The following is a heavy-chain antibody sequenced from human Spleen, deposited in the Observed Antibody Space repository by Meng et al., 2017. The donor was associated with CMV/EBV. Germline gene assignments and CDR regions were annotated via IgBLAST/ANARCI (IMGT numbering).Heavy chain of an antibody. J-gene: IGHJ5*02. D-gene: IGHD2-2*02. CDR2: IKQDGSEK. Sequence: GESLKISCAASGFTFSSYWMSWVRQAPGKGLEWVAIIKQDGSEKYYVDSVKGRFTISRDNAKNSLYLQMNSLRAEDMALYYCAREGGYCSSTSCYRSWFDPWGQGTLVTVSS. CDR3: AREGGYCSSTSCYRSWFDP. CDR1: GFTFSSYW. V-gene: IGHV3-7*03.